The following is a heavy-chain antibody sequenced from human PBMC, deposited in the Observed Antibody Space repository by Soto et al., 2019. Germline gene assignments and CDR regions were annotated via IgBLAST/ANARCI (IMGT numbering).Heavy chain of an antibody. Sequence: SVKVSCKASGGTFSSYTISWVRQAPGQGLERMGRIIPILGIANYAQKFQGRVTITADKSTSTAYMELSSLRSEDTAVYYCARVLGYYGPGSYSYYYGMDVWGQGTTVTVSS. J-gene: IGHJ6*02. CDR2: IIPILGIA. CDR3: ARVLGYYGPGSYSYYYGMDV. D-gene: IGHD3-10*01. CDR1: GGTFSSYT. V-gene: IGHV1-69*02.